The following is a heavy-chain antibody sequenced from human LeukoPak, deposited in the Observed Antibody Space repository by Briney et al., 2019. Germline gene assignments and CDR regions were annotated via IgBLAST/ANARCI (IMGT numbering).Heavy chain of an antibody. Sequence: GASVKVSCKTSGGTFNSYVINWVRQAPGQGLEWVGGIIPIFGTTNYAQKFQGRVTITRDESTSTAYVELTSLRSEDTATYYCARASAYCSSDTCLFDYWGQGTLVSVSP. D-gene: IGHD2-2*01. J-gene: IGHJ4*02. V-gene: IGHV1-69*05. CDR2: IIPIFGTT. CDR1: GGTFNSYV. CDR3: ARASAYCSSDTCLFDY.